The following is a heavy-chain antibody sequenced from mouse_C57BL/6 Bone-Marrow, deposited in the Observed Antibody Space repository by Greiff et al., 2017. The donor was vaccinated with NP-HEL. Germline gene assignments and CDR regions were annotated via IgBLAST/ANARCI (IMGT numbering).Heavy chain of an antibody. CDR2: IDPETGGT. D-gene: IGHD2-1*01. CDR1: GYTFTDYE. CDR3: TRWDGNYWYFGV. Sequence: VKLMESGAELVRPGASVTLSCKASGYTFTDYEMHWVKQTPVHGLEWIGAIDPETGGTAYNQKFKGKAILTADKSSSTAYMELRSLTSEDSAVYYCTRWDGNYWYFGVWGTGTTVTVSS. J-gene: IGHJ1*03. V-gene: IGHV1-15*01.